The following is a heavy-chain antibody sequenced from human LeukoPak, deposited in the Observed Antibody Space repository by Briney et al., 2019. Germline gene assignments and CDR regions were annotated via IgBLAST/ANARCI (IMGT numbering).Heavy chain of an antibody. CDR1: GGSISSYY. J-gene: IGHJ4*02. CDR3: ARLQYSSSWYYFDY. Sequence: PSETLSLTCTVSGGSISSYYWSWIRQPPGKGLGWIGYIYYSGSTNYNPSLKSRVTISVDTSKNQFSLKLSFVTAADTAVYYCARLQYSSSWYYFDYWGQGTLVTVSS. CDR2: IYYSGST. D-gene: IGHD6-13*01. V-gene: IGHV4-59*01.